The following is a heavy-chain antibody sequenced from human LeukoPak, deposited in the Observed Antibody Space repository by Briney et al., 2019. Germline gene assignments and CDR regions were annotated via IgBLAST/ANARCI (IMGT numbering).Heavy chain of an antibody. CDR3: ARDPYYYDSSGYYDG. CDR2: MKYDGSEK. CDR1: GFTFSSYW. D-gene: IGHD3-22*01. J-gene: IGHJ4*02. Sequence: QPGGSLRLSCAASGFTFSSYWMSWVRQAPGKGLEWVANMKYDGSEKYYVDSVKGRFTISRDNAKNSLYLQMNSPRAEDTAVYYCARDPYYYDSSGYYDGWGQGTLVTVSS. V-gene: IGHV3-7*01.